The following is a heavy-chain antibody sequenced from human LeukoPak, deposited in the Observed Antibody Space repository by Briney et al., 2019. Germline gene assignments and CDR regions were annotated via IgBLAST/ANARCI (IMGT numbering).Heavy chain of an antibody. D-gene: IGHD6-6*01. CDR1: GFTFSSYG. CDR2: ILNDGSQE. CDR3: AKGSMYYFDY. J-gene: IGHJ4*02. V-gene: IGHV3-33*06. Sequence: GGSLRLSCAASGFTFSSYGMHWVRQAPGKGLEWVAVILNDGSQEKYADSVKGRFTISRDNSKNTLYLQMNSLRAEDTAVYYCAKGSMYYFDYWGQGTLVTVSS.